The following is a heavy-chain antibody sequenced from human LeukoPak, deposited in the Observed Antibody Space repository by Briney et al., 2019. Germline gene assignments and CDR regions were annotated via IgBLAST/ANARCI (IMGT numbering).Heavy chain of an antibody. D-gene: IGHD3-22*01. V-gene: IGHV4-61*01. CDR2: IYNSGGT. Sequence: SETLSLTCTVSGGSVSSGNYYWSWIRRPPGKGLEWIGYIYNSGGTNYNPSLKSRVTISVDTSKTQFSLKLSSVTAADTAVYYCARSYDSSGYYYDYWGQGTLVTVSS. J-gene: IGHJ4*02. CDR3: ARSYDSSGYYYDY. CDR1: GGSVSSGNYY.